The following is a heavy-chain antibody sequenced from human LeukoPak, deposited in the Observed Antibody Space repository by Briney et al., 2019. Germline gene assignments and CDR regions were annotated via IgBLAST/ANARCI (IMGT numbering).Heavy chain of an antibody. CDR1: GFTFSSYA. J-gene: IGHJ6*02. D-gene: IGHD6-6*01. V-gene: IGHV3-23*01. CDR2: ISGSGGST. CDR3: ARPCSSSPEPYYYYYYGMDV. Sequence: GGSLRLSCAASGFTFSSYAMSWVRQAPGKGLEWVSAISGSGGSTYYADSVKGRFTISRDNSKNTLYLQMNSLRAEDTAVYYCARPCSSSPEPYYYYYYGMDVWGQGTTVTVSS.